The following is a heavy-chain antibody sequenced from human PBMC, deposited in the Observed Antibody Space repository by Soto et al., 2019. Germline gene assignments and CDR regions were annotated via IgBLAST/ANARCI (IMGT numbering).Heavy chain of an antibody. CDR1: GFSFSSYW. V-gene: IGHV3-74*01. D-gene: IGHD6-13*01. CDR3: ARLRVGSYNWFDP. J-gene: IGHJ5*02. Sequence: EVQQVESGGGLVQPGGSLGLSCAVSGFSFSSYWMHWLRQAPGKGLEWVSRINSDGSRTYYADSVKGRFTISRDNAKNTLYLQMNSLRAEDTAVYYCARLRVGSYNWFDPWGQGTLVTVSS. CDR2: INSDGSRT.